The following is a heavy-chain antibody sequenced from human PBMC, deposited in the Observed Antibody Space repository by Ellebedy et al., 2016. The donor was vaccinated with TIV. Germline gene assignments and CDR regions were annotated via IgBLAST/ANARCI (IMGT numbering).Heavy chain of an antibody. D-gene: IGHD5-12*01. Sequence: PGGSLRLSCAASGFTFSSYAMSRVRQAPGKGLEWVANIKQDGSEKYYVDSVKGRFTISRDNAKNSLYLQMNSLRAEDTAVYYCARELYSGYDRGNDHFDYWGQGTLVTVSS. V-gene: IGHV3-7*01. CDR2: IKQDGSEK. CDR1: GFTFSSYA. J-gene: IGHJ4*02. CDR3: ARELYSGYDRGNDHFDY.